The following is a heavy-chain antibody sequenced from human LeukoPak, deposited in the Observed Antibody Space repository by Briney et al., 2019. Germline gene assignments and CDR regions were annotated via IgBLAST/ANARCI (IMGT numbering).Heavy chain of an antibody. Sequence: PGGSLRLFCAASGFTFSSYWMSWVRQAPGKGREWVANIKQDGSEKYYVDSVKGRFTISRDNAKNSLYLQMNSLRAEDTAVYYCARDRWGYSYGGDWGQGTLVTVSS. CDR1: GFTFSSYW. D-gene: IGHD5-18*01. J-gene: IGHJ4*02. CDR3: ARDRWGYSYGGD. V-gene: IGHV3-7*01. CDR2: IKQDGSEK.